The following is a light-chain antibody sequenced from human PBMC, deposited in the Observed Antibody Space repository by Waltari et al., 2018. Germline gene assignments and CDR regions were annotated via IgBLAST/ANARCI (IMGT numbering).Light chain of an antibody. CDR1: NSNIGSNT. V-gene: IGLV1-44*01. J-gene: IGLJ2*01. Sequence: QSVLPQPPSASGTPGQRVTISCPGTNSNIGSNTVNWYQQVPGTAPKHLIYSNDQRPSGVPDRFSGTKSGASASLAISGLQSEDEAAYYCATWHDRLTGVVFGGGTKVTVL. CDR2: SND. CDR3: ATWHDRLTGVV.